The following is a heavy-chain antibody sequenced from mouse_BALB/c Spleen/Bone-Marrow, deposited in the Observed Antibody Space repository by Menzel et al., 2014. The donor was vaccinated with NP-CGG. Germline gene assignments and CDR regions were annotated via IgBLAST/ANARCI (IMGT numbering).Heavy chain of an antibody. CDR1: GFNIKDTY. D-gene: IGHD2-4*01. V-gene: IGHV14-3*02. CDR3: AYDYWGSGGFIS. Sequence: VQLQQSGAELVKPGASVKLSCTASGFNIKDTYMHWVKQRPEQGLEWIGRIDPANGNTKYDPKFQGKATITADTSSNTAYLQRSSVTSEDTPLYYCAYDYWGSGGFISGAQGTRATFS. CDR2: IDPANGNT. J-gene: IGHJ3*01.